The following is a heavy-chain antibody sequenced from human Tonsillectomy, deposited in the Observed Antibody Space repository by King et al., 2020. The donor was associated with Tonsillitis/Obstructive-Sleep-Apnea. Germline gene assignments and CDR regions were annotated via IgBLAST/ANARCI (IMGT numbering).Heavy chain of an antibody. V-gene: IGHV3-7*04. CDR2: IKQDGSEK. CDR3: ARGVSGYCSSTSCSSYYYYYYMDV. D-gene: IGHD2-2*01. CDR1: GFTFSSYW. Sequence: VQLVESGGGLVQPGGSLRLSCAASGFTFSSYWMSWVRQAPGKGLEWVANIKQDGSEKYYVDSLKGRFTISRYNAKKSLYLQMNSLRAKDPAVYYCARGVSGYCSSTSCSSYYYYYYMDVWGKGTTVTVSS. J-gene: IGHJ6*03.